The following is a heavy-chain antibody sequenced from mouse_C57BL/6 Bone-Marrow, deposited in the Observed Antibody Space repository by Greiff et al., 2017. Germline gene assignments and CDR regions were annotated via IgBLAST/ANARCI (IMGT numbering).Heavy chain of an antibody. D-gene: IGHD2-5*01. CDR3: ARNYSKGSYFDY. V-gene: IGHV14-2*01. CDR2: IDPEDGET. Sequence: EVKLQQSGAELVKPGASVKLSCTASGFNIKDYYMHWVKQRTEQGLEWIGRIDPEDGETKYAPKFQGKATIPADTSSNTAYLQLGSLTSEDTAVYYCARNYSKGSYFDYWGQGTTLTVSS. J-gene: IGHJ2*01. CDR1: GFNIKDYY.